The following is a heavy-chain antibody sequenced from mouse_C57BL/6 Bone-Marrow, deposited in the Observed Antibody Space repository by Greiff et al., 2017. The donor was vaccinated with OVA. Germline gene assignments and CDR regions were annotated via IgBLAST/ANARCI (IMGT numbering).Heavy chain of an antibody. CDR2: INPNHGGT. V-gene: IGHV1-18*01. D-gene: IGHD3-1*01. CDR3: ARSGSLRAWFAY. CDR1: GYTFTDYN. Sequence: EVQLQQSGPELVKPGASVKIPCKASGYTFTDYNMDWVKQSHGKSLEWIGDINPNHGGTIYNQKFKGKATLTVDKSSSTAYMELRSLTSEDTAVYYCARSGSLRAWFAYWGQGTLVTVSA. J-gene: IGHJ3*01.